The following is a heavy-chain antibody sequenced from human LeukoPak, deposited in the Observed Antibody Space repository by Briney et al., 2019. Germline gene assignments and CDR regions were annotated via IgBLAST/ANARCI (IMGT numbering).Heavy chain of an antibody. CDR2: ISAYNGNT. Sequence: ASVKVSCKASGYTFTSYGISWVRQAPGQGLEWMGWISAYNGNTNYAQKLQGRVTMTTDTSTSTAYMELRSLRSDDTAVYYCARVEGVLEGFYYYMDVWGKGATVTVSS. CDR1: GYTFTSYG. D-gene: IGHD5/OR15-5a*01. J-gene: IGHJ6*03. CDR3: ARVEGVLEGFYYYMDV. V-gene: IGHV1-18*01.